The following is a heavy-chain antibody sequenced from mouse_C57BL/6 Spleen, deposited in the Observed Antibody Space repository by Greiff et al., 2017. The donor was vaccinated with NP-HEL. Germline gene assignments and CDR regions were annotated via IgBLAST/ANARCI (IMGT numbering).Heavy chain of an antibody. D-gene: IGHD1-1*01. CDR1: GFSLTSYA. CDR3: ARNGHYGSSLYWYFDV. Sequence: VQRVESGPGLVAPSQSLSITCTVSGFSLTSYAISWVRQPPGKGLEWLGVIWTGGGTNYNSALKSRLSISKDNSKSQVFLKMNSLQTDDTARYYCARNGHYGSSLYWYFDVWGTGTTVTVSS. CDR2: IWTGGGT. J-gene: IGHJ1*03. V-gene: IGHV2-9-1*01.